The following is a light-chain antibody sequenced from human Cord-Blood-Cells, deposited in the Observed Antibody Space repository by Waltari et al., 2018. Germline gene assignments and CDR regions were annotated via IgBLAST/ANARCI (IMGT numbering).Light chain of an antibody. CDR3: SSYTSSSTPL. J-gene: IGLJ2*01. V-gene: IGLV2-14*01. CDR2: DVI. CDR1: SSDVGGYNY. Sequence: QSALTQPASVSGSPGQSITISCTGTSSDVGGYNYVSWYQQHPGKAPKLMIYDVIKRPSGVSNRFSGSKSGNTASLTISGLQAEDEADYYCSSYTSSSTPLFGGGTKLTVL.